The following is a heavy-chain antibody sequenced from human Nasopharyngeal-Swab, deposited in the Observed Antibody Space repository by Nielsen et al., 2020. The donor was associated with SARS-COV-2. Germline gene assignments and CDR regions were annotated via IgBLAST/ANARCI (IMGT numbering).Heavy chain of an antibody. J-gene: IGHJ4*02. V-gene: IGHV4-59*01. Sequence: SETLFLTCTVSGGSISSYYWSWIRQPPGKGLEWIGYIYYSGSTSFNPSLKSRVTISVDTSKNQFSLKLSSVTAADTAVYYCATSDGGSGYSWGQGTLVTVSS. CDR2: IYYSGST. D-gene: IGHD3-22*01. CDR3: ATSDGGSGYS. CDR1: GGSISSYY.